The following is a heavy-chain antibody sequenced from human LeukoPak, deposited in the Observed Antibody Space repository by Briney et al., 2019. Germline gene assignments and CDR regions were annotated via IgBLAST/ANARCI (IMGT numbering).Heavy chain of an antibody. J-gene: IGHJ4*02. CDR1: GGSFSGYY. Sequence: SETLSLTCAVYGGSFSGYYWSWIRQPPGKGLEWIGEINHSGSTNYNPALKSRVTISVDTSKNRFSLKLSSVTAADTAVYYCARGRLRLGELSGYYFDYWGQGTLVTVSS. D-gene: IGHD3-16*02. V-gene: IGHV4-34*01. CDR2: INHSGST. CDR3: ARGRLRLGELSGYYFDY.